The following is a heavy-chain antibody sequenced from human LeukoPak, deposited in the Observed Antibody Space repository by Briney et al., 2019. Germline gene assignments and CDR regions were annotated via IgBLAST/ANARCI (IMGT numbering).Heavy chain of an antibody. CDR3: ARLTYDQYYFDY. D-gene: IGHD3-22*01. V-gene: IGHV4-59*08. CDR2: IYYSGST. Sequence: SETLSLTCTVSGGSISSYYWSWIRQPPGKGLEWIGYIYYSGSTNYSPSLKRRVTISVDTSKKQFSLKLSSVTAADTAVYYCARLTYDQYYFDYWGQGTLVTVSS. CDR1: GGSISSYY. J-gene: IGHJ4*02.